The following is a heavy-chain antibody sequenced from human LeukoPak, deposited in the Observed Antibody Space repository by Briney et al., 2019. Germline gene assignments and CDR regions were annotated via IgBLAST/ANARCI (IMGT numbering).Heavy chain of an antibody. D-gene: IGHD4-17*01. J-gene: IGHJ4*02. CDR1: GGSISSYY. V-gene: IGHV4-59*08. Sequence: SETLSLTCTASGGSISSYYWSWIRQPPGKGPEWIGYIYYSGSTNYNSSLKSRVTISVDTSKNQFSLELSSVTAADTAVYYCARHRATVTKTLDYWGQGTLVTV. CDR2: IYYSGST. CDR3: ARHRATVTKTLDY.